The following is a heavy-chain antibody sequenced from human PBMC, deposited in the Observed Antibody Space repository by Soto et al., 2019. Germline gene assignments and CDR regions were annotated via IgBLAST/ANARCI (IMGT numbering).Heavy chain of an antibody. D-gene: IGHD3-3*01. CDR2: IWYDGSNK. V-gene: IGHV3-33*01. J-gene: IGHJ4*02. CDR1: GFTFSSYG. Sequence: QVQLVESGGGVVQPGRSLRLSCAASGFTFSSYGMHWVRQAPGKGLEWVAVIWYDGSNKYYADSVKGRFTISRDNSKNTLYLQMNVLRAEDTAVYYCARGEAYYDFWSGYYKSRYLFDYWCQGTLVTVSS. CDR3: ARGEAYYDFWSGYYKSRYLFDY.